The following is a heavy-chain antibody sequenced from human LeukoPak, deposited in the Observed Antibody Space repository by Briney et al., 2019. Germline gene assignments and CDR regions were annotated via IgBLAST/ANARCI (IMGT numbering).Heavy chain of an antibody. V-gene: IGHV3-64*02. CDR1: GLTFRSYA. J-gene: IGHJ6*02. CDR2: ISSNGDSS. Sequence: PGGSLRLSCAASGLTFRSYAMHWVRQAPGRGLEYVSTISSNGDSSYYADSVKGRITISRDNLKNTLYLHMGSLRTADMAVYYCARGGYCSATSCYIPSATTPNYYYYGMDVWDQGTTVTVSS. CDR3: ARGGYCSATSCYIPSATTPNYYYYGMDV. D-gene: IGHD2-2*02.